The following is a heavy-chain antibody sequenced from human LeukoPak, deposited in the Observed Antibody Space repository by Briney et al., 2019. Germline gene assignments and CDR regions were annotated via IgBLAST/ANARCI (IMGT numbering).Heavy chain of an antibody. Sequence: SETLSLTCTVSGGSISSSAYYWGWIRQPPGKGLEWIASIYHSGSSYYNPSLKSRVTISVDTSNNHFSLKLSSVTAADTAVYYCARGPQYSSSRYFQHWGQGTLVTVSS. CDR3: ARGPQYSSSRYFQH. CDR2: IYHSGSS. D-gene: IGHD6-13*01. CDR1: GGSISSSAYY. V-gene: IGHV4-39*02. J-gene: IGHJ1*01.